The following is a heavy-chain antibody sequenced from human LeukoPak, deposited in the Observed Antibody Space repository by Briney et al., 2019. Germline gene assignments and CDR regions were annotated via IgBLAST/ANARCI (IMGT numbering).Heavy chain of an antibody. CDR1: GYTFTDYY. V-gene: IGHV1-69-2*01. CDR3: ATDLGQLVWSFDY. J-gene: IGHJ4*02. D-gene: IGHD6-6*01. CDR2: FDPEDGET. Sequence: ASVKISCKVSGYTFTDYYMHWVQQAPGKGLEWMGGFDPEDGETIYAQKFQGRVTMTEDTSTDTAYMELSSLRSEDTAVYYCATDLGQLVWSFDYWGQGTLVTVSS.